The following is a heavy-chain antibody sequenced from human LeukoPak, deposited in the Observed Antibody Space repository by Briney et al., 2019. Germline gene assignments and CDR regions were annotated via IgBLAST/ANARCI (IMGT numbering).Heavy chain of an antibody. V-gene: IGHV3-53*01. CDR1: GFSVTTNF. Sequence: PGGSLRLSCAASGFSVTTNFMSWVRQAPGKGLESVLIIYKDGTTYYEDSVKGRFTISRENSKNTLYLHMTSLGVADPAVYYCATAARGYFDFWGRGILVTVSS. J-gene: IGHJ4*02. D-gene: IGHD3-22*01. CDR2: IYKDGTT. CDR3: ATAARGYFDF.